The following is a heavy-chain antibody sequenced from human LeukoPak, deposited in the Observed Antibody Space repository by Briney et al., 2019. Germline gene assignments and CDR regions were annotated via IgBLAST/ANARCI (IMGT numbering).Heavy chain of an antibody. V-gene: IGHV3-74*03. CDR3: ARAMITSTTSPEH. CDR2: INSDGRST. Sequence: GGSLRLSCAASGFPLSGYWMHWVRQGPGKGLVWVSRINSDGRSTPYADSVKGRFTISRDNPPNTLYLQMDSLRAENTAVYYCARAMITSTTSPEHWGQGNLVSASS. CDR1: GFPLSGYW. J-gene: IGHJ1*01. D-gene: IGHD3-16*01.